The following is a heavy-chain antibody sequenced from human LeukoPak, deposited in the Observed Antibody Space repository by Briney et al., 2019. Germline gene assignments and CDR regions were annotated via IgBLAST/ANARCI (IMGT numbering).Heavy chain of an antibody. Sequence: SGGSLRLSCAASGFTFSSYSMSWVRQAPGKGLEWVSYISSSSCTIYYADSVEGRFSISRDNAKNSLYLQMNSLRDEDTAVYYCARGHSSGWSTFDYWGQGTLVTVSS. CDR1: GFTFSSYS. CDR3: ARGHSSGWSTFDY. V-gene: IGHV3-48*02. D-gene: IGHD6-19*01. CDR2: ISSSSCTI. J-gene: IGHJ4*02.